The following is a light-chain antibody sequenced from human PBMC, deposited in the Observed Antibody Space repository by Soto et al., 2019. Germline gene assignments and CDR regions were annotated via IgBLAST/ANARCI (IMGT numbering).Light chain of an antibody. V-gene: IGKV1-5*03. CDR3: KQYNSYPVN. CDR2: MTS. CDR1: QSISSW. J-gene: IGKJ2*01. Sequence: DIQMTQSTSTLSASVGDRVTITCRASQSISSWLAWYQQKPGKAPKLLTDMTSNLESVVPSRFSGSGSGTEYTLTISSLKTNDFPTNNCKQYNSYPVNFGQRNKLQIQ.